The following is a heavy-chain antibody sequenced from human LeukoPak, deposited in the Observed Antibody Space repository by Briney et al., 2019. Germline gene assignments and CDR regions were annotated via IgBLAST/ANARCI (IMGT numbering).Heavy chain of an antibody. Sequence: GESLKISCAASGFTFSSYSMNWVRQAPGKGLEWVSSISSSSSYIYYADSVKGRFTISRDNAKNSLYLQMNSLRAEDTAVYYCARDPGRIAARIDYWGQGTLVTVSS. D-gene: IGHD6-6*01. CDR2: ISSSSSYI. V-gene: IGHV3-21*01. J-gene: IGHJ4*02. CDR1: GFTFSSYS. CDR3: ARDPGRIAARIDY.